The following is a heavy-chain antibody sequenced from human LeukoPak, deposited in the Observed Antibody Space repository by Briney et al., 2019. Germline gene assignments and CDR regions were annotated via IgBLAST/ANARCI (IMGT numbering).Heavy chain of an antibody. V-gene: IGHV3-53*01. CDR3: ARDRGSGYYDY. D-gene: IGHD3-22*01. J-gene: IGHJ4*02. CDR2: IYSGGST. CDR1: GFTFSSYA. Sequence: GGSLRLSCAASGFTFSSYAVSWVRQAPGKGLEWVSVIYSGGSTYYADSVKGRFTISRDNSKNTLYLQMNSLRAEDTAVYYCARDRGSGYYDYWGQGTLVTVSS.